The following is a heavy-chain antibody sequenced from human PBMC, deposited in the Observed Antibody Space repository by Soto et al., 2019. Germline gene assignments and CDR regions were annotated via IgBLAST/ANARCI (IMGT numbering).Heavy chain of an antibody. CDR1: GFSVTTDY. V-gene: IGHV3-53*02. D-gene: IGHD2-15*01. CDR3: AKKPPSSLHGWPFGMDL. J-gene: IGHJ6*02. Sequence: EVQLVETGGGLIQPGGSLRLSCLASGFSVTTDYIIWVRQPPGKGLEWVSTTFTGGSTHYADSGKGRFSISRDNSKNTVYLQMNTSPVEDTAVYYCAKKPPSSLHGWPFGMDLWGQGTTVSVSS. CDR2: TFTGGST.